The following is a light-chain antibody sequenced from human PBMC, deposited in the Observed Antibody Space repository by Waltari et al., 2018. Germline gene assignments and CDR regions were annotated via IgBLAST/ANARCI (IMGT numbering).Light chain of an antibody. J-gene: IGLJ3*02. V-gene: IGLV3-1*01. Sequence: WYQQKPGQPPLLVIYQDTNRPSGIPERFSGSKSGNAATLTISGTQAMDEADYYCQALGTGAWVFGGGTKLTVL. CDR2: QDT. CDR3: QALGTGAWV.